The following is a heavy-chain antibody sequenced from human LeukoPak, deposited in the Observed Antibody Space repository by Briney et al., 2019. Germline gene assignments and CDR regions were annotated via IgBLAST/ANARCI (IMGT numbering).Heavy chain of an antibody. V-gene: IGHV3-23*01. CDR2: ISGSGTNT. Sequence: GGSLRLSCLGSGFTFSSHDMDWVRQAPGKGLEWVSVISGSGTNTDYADSVKGRFTISRDNSKNTLYLQMNSLRAEDTAVYYCAKSFGPVIAAAGTGADWGQGTLVTVSS. J-gene: IGHJ4*02. CDR3: AKSFGPVIAAAGTGAD. D-gene: IGHD6-13*01. CDR1: GFTFSSHD.